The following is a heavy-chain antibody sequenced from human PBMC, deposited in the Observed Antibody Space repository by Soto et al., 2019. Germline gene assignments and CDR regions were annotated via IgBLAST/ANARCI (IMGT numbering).Heavy chain of an antibody. D-gene: IGHD3-10*01. CDR1: GGTFSSLA. CDR3: ARSPGVFDY. V-gene: IGHV1-69*06. CDR2: LVPVFGTA. Sequence: QVQLVQSGAEVKKPGSSVKVSCKASGGTFSSLAISWVRQAPGQGLEWMGGLVPVFGTANYAQKFRDRVTITADKYTSTSYMELSSLRAEDTAVYYGARSPGVFDYWGQGTLVTVSS. J-gene: IGHJ4*02.